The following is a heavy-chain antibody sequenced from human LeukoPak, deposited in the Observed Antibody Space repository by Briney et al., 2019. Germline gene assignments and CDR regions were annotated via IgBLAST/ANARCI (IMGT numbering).Heavy chain of an antibody. CDR2: ISSSGGST. J-gene: IGHJ6*03. CDR1: GFTFSSYA. V-gene: IGHV3-23*01. Sequence: PGGSLRLSCAASGFTFSSYAMSWVRQAPGKGLEWVSAISSSGGSTYYADSVKGRFTNSRDNSYNTVSLQMNSLRDEDTGVYYCAKGLRTGVGPYMGYHYYMDVWGKGATVTVSS. CDR3: AKGLRTGVGPYMGYHYYMDV. D-gene: IGHD3-16*01.